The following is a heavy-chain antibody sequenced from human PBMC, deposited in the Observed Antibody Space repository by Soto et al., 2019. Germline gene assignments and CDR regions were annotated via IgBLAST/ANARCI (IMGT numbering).Heavy chain of an antibody. CDR1: GGSISGYY. Sequence: QVQLQESGPGLVRPSETLSLTCTVSGGSISGYYWSWIRQPPGKGLEWIGYIYYSGTTSYNPSLTTRVTKSVDTSKIQFSRSVNSVTAADTAVYYCASESYYGSGATVVAYWGQGTLVTVSS. D-gene: IGHD3-10*01. CDR2: IYYSGTT. V-gene: IGHV4-59*01. CDR3: ASESYYGSGATVVAY. J-gene: IGHJ4*02.